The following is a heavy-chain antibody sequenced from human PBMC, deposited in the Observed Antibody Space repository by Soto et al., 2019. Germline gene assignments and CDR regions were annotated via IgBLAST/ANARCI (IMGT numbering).Heavy chain of an antibody. CDR3: AKDLALYCSGGSFYPK. Sequence: GALRVPCADSGFTLSSYAVGVVRPARGKGLEWVSAISGSGGSTYYADSVKGRFTISRANSKNTLYLQMKSMRAEDTAVYYCAKDLALYCSGGSFYPKGGQGTLATVSS. D-gene: IGHD2-15*01. CDR1: GFTLSSYA. V-gene: IGHV3-23*01. CDR2: ISGSGGST. J-gene: IGHJ4*02.